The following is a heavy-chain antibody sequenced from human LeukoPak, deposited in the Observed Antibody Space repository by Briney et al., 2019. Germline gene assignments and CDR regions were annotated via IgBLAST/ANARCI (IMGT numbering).Heavy chain of an antibody. CDR1: GYSISRGYS. CDR3: AREDYYNRGRYYLAD. Sequence: SETLSLTCTVSGYSISRGYSWGWIRQPPWKGLEWLGNIYHSGSTNYSPTLKSLATISVDTSKNQFSLKLSSVTAAYTAVYFCAREDYYNRGRYYLADWGEGSLVTVSS. D-gene: IGHD3-22*01. V-gene: IGHV4-38-2*02. CDR2: IYHSGST. J-gene: IGHJ4*02.